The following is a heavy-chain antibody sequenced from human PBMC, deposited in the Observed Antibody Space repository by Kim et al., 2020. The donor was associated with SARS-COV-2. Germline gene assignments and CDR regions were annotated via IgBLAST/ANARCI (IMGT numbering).Heavy chain of an antibody. D-gene: IGHD5-12*01. CDR1: GGSISSSNW. J-gene: IGHJ6*02. CDR3: ARISGYDRNYYYYGMDV. CDR2: IYHSGST. Sequence: SETLSLTCAVSGGSISSSNWWSWVRQPPGKGLEWIGEIYHSGSTNYNPSLKSRVTISVDKSKNQFSLKLSSVTAADTAVYYCARISGYDRNYYYYGMDVWGQGTTVTVSS. V-gene: IGHV4-4*02.